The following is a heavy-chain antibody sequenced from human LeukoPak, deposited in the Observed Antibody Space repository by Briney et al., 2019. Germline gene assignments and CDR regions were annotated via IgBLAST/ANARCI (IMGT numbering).Heavy chain of an antibody. CDR2: ISSNGATT. J-gene: IGHJ4*02. Sequence: GGSLRLSCSASGFTFNRFYLHWVRQAPGKGLEFVSHISSNGATTYYADSVKGRFTISRDNSKNTHYLQMSSLRAEDTGIYYCAKGGHYSFFDYWGQGTLVTVSS. CDR3: AKGGHYSFFDY. V-gene: IGHV3-64*04. D-gene: IGHD4-11*01. CDR1: GFTFNRFY.